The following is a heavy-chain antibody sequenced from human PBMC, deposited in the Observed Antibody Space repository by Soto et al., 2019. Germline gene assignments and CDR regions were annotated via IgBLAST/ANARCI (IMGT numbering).Heavy chain of an antibody. CDR2: ISYDGSNK. Sequence: GGSLRLSCAASGFTFSSYGMHWVRQAPGKGLEWVAVISYDGSNKYYADFVKGRFTISRDNSKNTLYLQMNSLRAEDTAVYYCAKDAHAYCSSTSCPLDYWAQGTLVTVSS. CDR3: AKDAHAYCSSTSCPLDY. J-gene: IGHJ4*02. V-gene: IGHV3-30*18. D-gene: IGHD2-2*01. CDR1: GFTFSSYG.